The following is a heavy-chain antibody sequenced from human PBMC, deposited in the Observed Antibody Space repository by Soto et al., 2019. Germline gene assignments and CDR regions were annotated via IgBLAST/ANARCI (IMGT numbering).Heavy chain of an antibody. J-gene: IGHJ5*02. D-gene: IGHD3-16*01. CDR2: ISYDGSNK. CDR1: GFTFSSYG. CDR3: AKDPGEGDLPSLGWFDP. V-gene: IGHV3-30*18. Sequence: QVQLVESGGGVVQPGRSLRLSCAASGFTFSSYGMHWVRQAPGKGLEWVAVISYDGSNKYYADSVKGRFTISRDNSKNTLYLQMNSLRAEDTAVYYCAKDPGEGDLPSLGWFDPWCQGTLVTVSS.